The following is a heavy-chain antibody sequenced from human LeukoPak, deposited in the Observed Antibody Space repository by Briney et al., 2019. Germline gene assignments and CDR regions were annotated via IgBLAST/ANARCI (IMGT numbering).Heavy chain of an antibody. Sequence: SETLSLTCAVYGGSFSGYYWSWICQPPGKGLEWIGEINHSGSTNYNPSLKSRVTISVDTSKNQFSLKLSSVTAADTAVYYCARPRRGWGHFDPWGQGTLVTVSS. CDR2: INHSGST. CDR3: ARPRRGWGHFDP. CDR1: GGSFSGYY. D-gene: IGHD1-14*01. J-gene: IGHJ5*02. V-gene: IGHV4-34*01.